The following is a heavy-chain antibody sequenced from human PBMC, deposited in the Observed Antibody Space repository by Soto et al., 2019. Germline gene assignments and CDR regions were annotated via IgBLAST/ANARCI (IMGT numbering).Heavy chain of an antibody. CDR3: AKQNYYDSSGYYLPFDY. J-gene: IGHJ4*02. Sequence: GGSLRLSCAASGFTFSSYAMSWVRQAPGKGLEWVSAISGSGGSTYYADSVKGRFTISRDNSKNTLYLQMNSLRAEDTAVYYCAKQNYYDSSGYYLPFDYWGQGTLVTVSS. V-gene: IGHV3-23*01. D-gene: IGHD3-22*01. CDR2: ISGSGGST. CDR1: GFTFSSYA.